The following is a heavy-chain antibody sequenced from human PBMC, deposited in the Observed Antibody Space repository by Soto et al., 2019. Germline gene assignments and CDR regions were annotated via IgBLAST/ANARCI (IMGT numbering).Heavy chain of an antibody. D-gene: IGHD3-16*01. Sequence: GGSLRLSCAASGFSFRDYFMSWIRQAPGKGLEWVSYIGPYSNTIYYADSVKGRFTISRDDATNSLYLHMNSLTTEDTAVYYCARDDYTFGVYWGQGTPVTVSS. CDR1: GFSFRDYF. CDR2: IGPYSNTI. J-gene: IGHJ4*02. V-gene: IGHV3-11*01. CDR3: ARDDYTFGVY.